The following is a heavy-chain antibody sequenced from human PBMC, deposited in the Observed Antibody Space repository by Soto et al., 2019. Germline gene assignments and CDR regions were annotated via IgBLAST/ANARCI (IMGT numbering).Heavy chain of an antibody. Sequence: GESLKISCQGSGYSFTSYWIGWVRQTPGKGLEWMGRIYPGDSDTRYSPSFQGQVTISADKSISAAFLQWSSLKASDTAMYYCVRRFDSRGWYDYWGQGTLVTVSS. V-gene: IGHV5-51*01. CDR2: IYPGDSDT. CDR3: VRRFDSRGWYDY. CDR1: GYSFTSYW. J-gene: IGHJ4*02. D-gene: IGHD6-19*01.